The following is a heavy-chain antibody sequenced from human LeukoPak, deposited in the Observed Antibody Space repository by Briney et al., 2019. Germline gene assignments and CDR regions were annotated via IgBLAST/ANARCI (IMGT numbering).Heavy chain of an antibody. CDR1: GFTFSTYS. CDR3: ARDHSSGYYYFDY. Sequence: GGSLRLSCAASGFTFSTYSMNWVRQAPGKGLEWVSYIRSSSSTIYYADSVKGRFTISRDNAKNSLYLQMNSLRAEDTAVYYCARDHSSGYYYFDYWGQGTLVTVSS. J-gene: IGHJ4*02. D-gene: IGHD3-22*01. V-gene: IGHV3-48*01. CDR2: IRSSSSTI.